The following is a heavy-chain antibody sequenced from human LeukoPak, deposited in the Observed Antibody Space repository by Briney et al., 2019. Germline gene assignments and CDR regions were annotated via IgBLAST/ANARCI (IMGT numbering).Heavy chain of an antibody. V-gene: IGHV1-2*02. CDR2: INPNSGGT. CDR3: ARVSWGSKFIADY. Sequence: GASVKVSCKASGYIFTGYYMHWVRQAPGQGLEWMGWINPNSGGTNSAQKFQGRVTMTRDTSISTAYMELSRLTSDDTAVYYCARVSWGSKFIADYWGQGTLVTVSS. CDR1: GYIFTGYY. D-gene: IGHD7-27*01. J-gene: IGHJ4*02.